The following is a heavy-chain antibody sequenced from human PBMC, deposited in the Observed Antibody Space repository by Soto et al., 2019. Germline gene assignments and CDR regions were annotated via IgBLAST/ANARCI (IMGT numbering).Heavy chain of an antibody. J-gene: IGHJ4*02. CDR2: ISGSGQST. V-gene: IGHV3-23*01. CDR3: AKAHDFWSYYFDY. Sequence: EVQLLESGGGLVQPGGSLRLSCAASGFTFRNYAMGWVRQAPGKGLEWVSGISGSGQSTYYADSVKGRFTISRDNSKNTLYLQMNSLRAEDTAVYYCAKAHDFWSYYFDYWGQGTLVTVSS. D-gene: IGHD3-3*01. CDR1: GFTFRNYA.